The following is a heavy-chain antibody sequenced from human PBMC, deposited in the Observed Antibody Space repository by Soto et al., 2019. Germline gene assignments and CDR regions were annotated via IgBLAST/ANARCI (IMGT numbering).Heavy chain of an antibody. CDR3: ARDIAFDI. CDR1: GYTFTSYA. J-gene: IGHJ3*02. Sequence: GASVKVSCKASGYTFTSYAIHWVRQAPGQRLEWMGWINAGNGNTKHSQKFQGRVTITRDTSASTAYMELSSLRSEDTAVYYCARDIAFDIWGQGTMVTVSS. CDR2: INAGNGNT. V-gene: IGHV1-3*01.